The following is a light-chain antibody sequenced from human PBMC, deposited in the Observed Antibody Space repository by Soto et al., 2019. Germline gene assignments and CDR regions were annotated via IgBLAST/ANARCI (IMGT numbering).Light chain of an antibody. V-gene: IGKV3D-20*01. Sequence: EIVLAQSPATLSLSPGERATLTCGASQTVGRTSLAWFQHKPGLAPRILLYDASSRAAGFPPQVQWQWMWVSLPDDHQRTGPDDFAVCYCQHFGNSAWTFGQGTKVEIK. CDR3: QHFGNSAWT. J-gene: IGKJ1*01. CDR2: DAS. CDR1: QTVGRTS.